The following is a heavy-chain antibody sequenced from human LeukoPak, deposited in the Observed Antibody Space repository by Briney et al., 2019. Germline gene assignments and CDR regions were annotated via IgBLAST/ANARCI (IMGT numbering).Heavy chain of an antibody. J-gene: IGHJ4*02. CDR3: ARERRITGTRSFDY. D-gene: IGHD1-7*01. Sequence: PGGSLRLSCAASGFTFSSYSMNWVRQAPGKGLEWVSSISSSSSYIYYAGSVKGRFTISRDNAKNSLYLQMNSLRAEDTAVYYCARERRITGTRSFDYWGQGTLVTVSS. CDR1: GFTFSSYS. CDR2: ISSSSSYI. V-gene: IGHV3-21*01.